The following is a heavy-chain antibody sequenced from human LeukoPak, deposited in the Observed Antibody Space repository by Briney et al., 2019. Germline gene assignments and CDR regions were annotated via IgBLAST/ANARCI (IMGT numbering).Heavy chain of an antibody. J-gene: IGHJ6*03. D-gene: IGHD5-18*01. CDR2: ISNSDDST. CDR1: GFAFSSYA. Sequence: HPGESLRLSCAASGFAFSSYAMSWVRQAPGKGLEWVSTISNSDDSTYYADSVKGRFTISRDNSENTLYLQMNSLRAEDTAVYYCAKSELSYGPRNYYYYMDVWGKGTTVTISS. CDR3: AKSELSYGPRNYYYYMDV. V-gene: IGHV3-23*01.